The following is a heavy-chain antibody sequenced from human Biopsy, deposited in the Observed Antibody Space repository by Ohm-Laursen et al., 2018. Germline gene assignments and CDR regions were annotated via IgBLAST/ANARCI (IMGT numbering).Heavy chain of an antibody. CDR1: GFTFDDYA. Sequence: SLRLSCTASGFTFDDYAMHWVQQAPGKGLEWVSGISWNSGSIGYADSVKGRFTISRDNAKNSLYLQMNSLRAEDTALYYCAKSCSGGSCLDYWGQGTLVTVSS. D-gene: IGHD2-15*01. CDR3: AKSCSGGSCLDY. CDR2: ISWNSGSI. V-gene: IGHV3-9*01. J-gene: IGHJ4*02.